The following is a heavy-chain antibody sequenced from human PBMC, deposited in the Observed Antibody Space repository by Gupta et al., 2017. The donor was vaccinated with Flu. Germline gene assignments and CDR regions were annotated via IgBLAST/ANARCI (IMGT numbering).Heavy chain of an antibody. J-gene: IGHJ6*02. D-gene: IGHD3-10*01. Sequence: VQLPASAPGLVHPSQTRSLTCTVYGGPLTTGTFFWNWFRRPAGKGLEWTGHIHSSGSTSFNPSLKSRVTISVDTSKNHFSLNLTSVSAADMAVYYCARGSPGGDYYYRGMDVWGQGTTVTVSS. V-gene: IGHV4-61*02. CDR1: GGPLTTGTFF. CDR3: ARGSPGGDYYYRGMDV. CDR2: IHSSGST.